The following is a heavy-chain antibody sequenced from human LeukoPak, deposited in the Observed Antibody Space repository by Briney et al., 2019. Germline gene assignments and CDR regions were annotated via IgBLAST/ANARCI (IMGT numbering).Heavy chain of an antibody. CDR3: ARDERGYCSSTSCYPPFWFY. V-gene: IGHV3-74*01. D-gene: IGHD2-2*01. CDR1: GFTFSNYW. CDR2: INSDGINT. J-gene: IGHJ4*02. Sequence: GGSLRLSCAASGFTFSNYWMHWVRQAPGKGLVWVSRINSDGINTSYADSVKGRFTISRDNAKNSLYLQMNSLRAEDTAVYYCARDERGYCSSTSCYPPFWFYWGQGTLVTVSS.